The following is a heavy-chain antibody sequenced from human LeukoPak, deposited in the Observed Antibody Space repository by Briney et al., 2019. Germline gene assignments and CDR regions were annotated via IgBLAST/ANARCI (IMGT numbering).Heavy chain of an antibody. J-gene: IGHJ4*02. Sequence: VASVKVSCKASGYTFTSYGISWVRQAPGQGLEWMGWISAYNGNTNYAQKLQGRVTMTTDTSTSTAYMELRSLRSDDTAVYYCGRDYYDSSGYYYVPFFDYWGQGTLVTVSS. CDR3: GRDYYDSSGYYYVPFFDY. V-gene: IGHV1-18*01. CDR1: GYTFTSYG. CDR2: ISAYNGNT. D-gene: IGHD3-22*01.